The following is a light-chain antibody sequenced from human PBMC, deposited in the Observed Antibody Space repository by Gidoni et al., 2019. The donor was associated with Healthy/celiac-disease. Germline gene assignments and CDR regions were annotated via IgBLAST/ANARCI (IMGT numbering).Light chain of an antibody. V-gene: IGKV1-39*01. CDR1: QSISSY. CDR3: QQGYSTPPYT. Sequence: DIQMTQSPSSLSASVGDRVTITCRSSQSISSYLNWYQQKPGKAHKLLIYSASSLQSGVPSRFSGSGSVTDFTLTISSLQPEDFATYYCQQGYSTPPYTFGQGTKLEIK. J-gene: IGKJ2*01. CDR2: SAS.